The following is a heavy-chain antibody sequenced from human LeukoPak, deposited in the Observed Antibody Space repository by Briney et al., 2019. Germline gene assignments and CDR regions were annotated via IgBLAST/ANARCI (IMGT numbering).Heavy chain of an antibody. V-gene: IGHV3-23*01. CDR2: ISGSGGST. CDR3: AKSSQLWFGELWGLDY. J-gene: IGHJ4*02. CDR1: GFTFSSYA. Sequence: GGSLRLSCAASGFTFSSYAMSWVRQAPGKGLEWVSAISGSGGSTYYADPVKGRFTISRDNSKNTLYLQMNSLRAEDTAVYYCAKSSQLWFGELWGLDYWGQGTLVTVSS. D-gene: IGHD3-10*01.